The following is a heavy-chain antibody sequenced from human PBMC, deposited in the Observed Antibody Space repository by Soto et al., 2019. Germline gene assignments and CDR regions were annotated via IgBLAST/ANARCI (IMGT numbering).Heavy chain of an antibody. D-gene: IGHD4-17*01. CDR3: ARSKRSDAFDI. J-gene: IGHJ3*02. Sequence: ASVKVSCKASGYTFTYRYLHWVRQAPGRALEWMGWITPFNGNTNYAQKFQDRVTITRDRSMSTAYMELSSLRSEDTAMYYCARSKRSDAFDIWGQGTMVTVSS. V-gene: IGHV1-45*02. CDR2: ITPFNGNT. CDR1: GYTFTYRY.